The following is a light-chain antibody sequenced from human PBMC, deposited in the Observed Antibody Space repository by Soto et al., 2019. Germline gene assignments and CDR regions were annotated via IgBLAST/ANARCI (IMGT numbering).Light chain of an antibody. V-gene: IGKV1-5*03. CDR3: QQYERYPYT. J-gene: IGKJ2*01. CDR2: KTS. CDR1: QTISTW. Sequence: DIQMTQSPSTLSASIGDRVTISCRASQTISTWLAWYQQKPGQAPKLLGYKTSTLESGVPSRFSGSGSGTEFTLTISSLWPDDFATYYCQQYERYPYTFGQGTQLAIK.